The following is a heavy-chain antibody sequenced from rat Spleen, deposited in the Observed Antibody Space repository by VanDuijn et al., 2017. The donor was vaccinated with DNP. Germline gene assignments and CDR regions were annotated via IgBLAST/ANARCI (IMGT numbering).Heavy chain of an antibody. CDR2: IGSPAYAP. J-gene: IGHJ2*01. V-gene: IGHV5-22*01. CDR3: VRWNSGHFDY. CDR1: GFTFSAYY. D-gene: IGHD4-3*01. Sequence: EVQLVESGGGLVQPGRSLKLSCAASGFTFSAYYMAWVRQAPAKGLEWVAYIGSPAYAPYYADSVKGRFTISRYNAKSTLHLQMNSLSSEDMATYYCVRWNSGHFDYWGQGVMVTVSS.